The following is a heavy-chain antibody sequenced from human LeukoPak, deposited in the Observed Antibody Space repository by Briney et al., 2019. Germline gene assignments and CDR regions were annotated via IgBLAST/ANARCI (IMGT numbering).Heavy chain of an antibody. Sequence: SETLSLTCTVSGGSISHYYWSWIRQPAGKGLEWIGRIYTSGSTRYNPSLKSRVTMSVDTAKNQFSLKLSSVTAVDTAVYYCASTLEYGDWFDPWGQGTPVTVSS. D-gene: IGHD1-1*01. CDR1: GGSISHYY. CDR3: ASTLEYGDWFDP. CDR2: IYTSGST. V-gene: IGHV4-4*07. J-gene: IGHJ5*02.